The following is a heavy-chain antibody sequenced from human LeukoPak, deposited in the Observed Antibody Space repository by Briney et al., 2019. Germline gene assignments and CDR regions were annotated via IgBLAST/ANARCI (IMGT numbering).Heavy chain of an antibody. V-gene: IGHV4-39*01. Sequence: SETLSLTCSVSGGSISSDSFYWGWIRQPPGKGLEWIGSMYYSESIYYNPSLKSRVTISVDTSKNQFSLKLSSVTAADTAVYYCARWTKNYFDYWGQGTLVTVSS. CDR1: GGSISSDSFY. D-gene: IGHD3/OR15-3a*01. CDR2: MYYSESI. CDR3: ARWTKNYFDY. J-gene: IGHJ4*02.